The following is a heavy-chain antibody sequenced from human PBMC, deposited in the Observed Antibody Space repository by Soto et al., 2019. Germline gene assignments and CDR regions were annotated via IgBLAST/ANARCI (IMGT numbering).Heavy chain of an antibody. D-gene: IGHD1-7*01. Sequence: QVQLQESGPGLVKPSETLSLTCTVSGGSISSYYWSWIRQPPGKGLEWIGYIYYSGSTNYNPSLKSRVTISVDTSKNQCSLKLSSVTAADTAVYYCAREGLITGTSYYYYGMDVWGQGTTVTVSS. V-gene: IGHV4-59*01. CDR2: IYYSGST. J-gene: IGHJ6*02. CDR1: GGSISSYY. CDR3: AREGLITGTSYYYYGMDV.